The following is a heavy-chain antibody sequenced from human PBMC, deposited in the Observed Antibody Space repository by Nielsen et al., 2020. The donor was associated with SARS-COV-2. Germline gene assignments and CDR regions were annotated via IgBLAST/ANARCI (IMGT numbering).Heavy chain of an antibody. CDR3: ARQRGDLSYDSSHDAFDI. CDR2: ISGSGGST. J-gene: IGHJ3*02. D-gene: IGHD1-26*01. CDR1: GFTFSSYA. Sequence: GGSLRLSCAASGFTFSSYAMSWVRQAPGKGLEWVSAISGSGGSTYYADSVKGRFTLSRDNSKSTLYLQMDSLRAEDTGVYYCARQRGDLSYDSSHDAFDIWGQGTAVTVSS. V-gene: IGHV3-23*01.